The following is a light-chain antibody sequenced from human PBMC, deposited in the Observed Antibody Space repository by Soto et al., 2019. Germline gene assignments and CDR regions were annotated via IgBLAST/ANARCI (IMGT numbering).Light chain of an antibody. J-gene: IGKJ4*01. Sequence: DIQMTQSPSSVYASVGDRVTITCRASQGISSWLAWYQQKPGQAPKLLIYAASRLQSGVPSRFSGSGSVRDFTLSISSLQPEEFATYYCHQANSSPLTFGGGTKVEIK. CDR1: QGISSW. V-gene: IGKV1-12*01. CDR2: AAS. CDR3: HQANSSPLT.